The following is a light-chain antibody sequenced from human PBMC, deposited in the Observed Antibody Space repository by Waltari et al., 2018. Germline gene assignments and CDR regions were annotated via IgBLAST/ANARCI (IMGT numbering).Light chain of an antibody. J-gene: IGKJ2*01. CDR2: AAS. CDR1: QSITSVF. V-gene: IGKV3-20*01. CDR3: QQYGTSRYT. Sequence: DIVLTQSPGTLSLSPGERVTLSCRASQSITSVFLAWYQQKPGQAPRLLIYAASSRAAGIPDRFSGSVSGTDFSLTIRRLEPEDSGVYYCQQYGTSRYTFGQGTKLEI.